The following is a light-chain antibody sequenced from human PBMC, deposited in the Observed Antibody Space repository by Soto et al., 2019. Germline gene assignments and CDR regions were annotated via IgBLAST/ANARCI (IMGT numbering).Light chain of an antibody. V-gene: IGKV2-28*01. CDR1: QSLLHSNGFNY. CDR3: MQALQTGWT. CDR2: LGS. Sequence: DIVMTQSSLSLPVTPGEPASISCRSSQSLLHSNGFNYLDWYLQKPGQSPQLLIYLGSTRASGVPDRFSGSGSGTDFTLKISRVEAEDVGVYYCMQALQTGWTFGQGTKVDIK. J-gene: IGKJ1*01.